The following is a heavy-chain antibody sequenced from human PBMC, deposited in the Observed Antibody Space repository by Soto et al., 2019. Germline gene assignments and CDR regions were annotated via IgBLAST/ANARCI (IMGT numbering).Heavy chain of an antibody. CDR1: GFSLSTSGVG. CDR2: IYWDDDK. V-gene: IGHV2-5*02. CDR3: AHLYYYDSSGYYYVWAFDY. Sequence: SGPKPVNPTQTLTLTCTFSGFSLSTSGVGVGWIRQPPGKALEWLALIYWDDDKRYSPSLKSRLTITKDTSKNQVVLTMTNMDPVDTATYYCAHLYYYDSSGYYYVWAFDYWGQGTLVTVSS. J-gene: IGHJ4*02. D-gene: IGHD3-22*01.